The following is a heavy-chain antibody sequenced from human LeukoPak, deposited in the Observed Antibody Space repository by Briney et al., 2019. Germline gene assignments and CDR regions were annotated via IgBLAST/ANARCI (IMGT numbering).Heavy chain of an antibody. CDR1: GFIFSVNY. V-gene: IGHV3-66*02. D-gene: IGHD3-3*01. Sequence: GGSLRLSCAASGFIFSVNYMTWVRQAPGEGLEWVSVIYSGGNTYYSDSVKGRFTISRDNSKNTLFLQMNSLKSEDTAMYYCARAVGFHDPFDIWGQGTVVAVSS. J-gene: IGHJ3*02. CDR2: IYSGGNT. CDR3: ARAVGFHDPFDI.